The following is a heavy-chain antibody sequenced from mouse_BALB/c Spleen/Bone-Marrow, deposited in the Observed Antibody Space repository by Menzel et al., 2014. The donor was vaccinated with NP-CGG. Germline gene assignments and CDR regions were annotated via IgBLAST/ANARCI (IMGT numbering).Heavy chain of an antibody. J-gene: IGHJ1*01. V-gene: IGHV14-3*02. Sequence: VHVKQSGAELVKPGASVKLPCTASGFNIKDTYMHWVKQRPEQGLGWIGRIDPANGNTKYDPKFQGKATITADTSSNTAYLQLSSLTSEDTAVYYCASYRYAWYFDVWGAGTTVTVSS. CDR3: ASYRYAWYFDV. CDR2: IDPANGNT. CDR1: GFNIKDTY. D-gene: IGHD2-14*01.